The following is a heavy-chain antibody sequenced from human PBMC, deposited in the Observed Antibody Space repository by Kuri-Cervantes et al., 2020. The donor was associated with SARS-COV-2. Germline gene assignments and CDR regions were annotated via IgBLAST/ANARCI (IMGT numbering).Heavy chain of an antibody. Sequence: LLLTCAASGFTFSDHYMDWVRQAPGKGLEWVGRTRNKANSYTTEYAASVKGRFTISRDDSKNSLYLQMNSLKTEDTAVYYCARGNYYDSSGYFYYYGMDVWGQGTTVTVSS. V-gene: IGHV3-72*01. CDR3: ARGNYYDSSGYFYYYGMDV. CDR2: TRNKANSYTT. J-gene: IGHJ6*02. CDR1: GFTFSDHY. D-gene: IGHD3-22*01.